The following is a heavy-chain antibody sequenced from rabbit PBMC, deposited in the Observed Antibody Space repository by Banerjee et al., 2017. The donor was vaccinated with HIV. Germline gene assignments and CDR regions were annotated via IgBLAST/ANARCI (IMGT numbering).Heavy chain of an antibody. CDR2: IATGSSGGT. CDR3: ARDLAGVIGWNFNL. CDR1: GFSFSNKYV. V-gene: IGHV1S45*01. D-gene: IGHD4-1*01. Sequence: QEQLEESGGGLVKPEGSLTLTCKASGFSFSNKYVMCWVRQAPGKGLEWIACIATGSSGGTYYATWAKGRFTISKTSSTTVTLQMTSLTAADTASYFCARDLAGVIGWNFNLWGPGTLVTVS. J-gene: IGHJ4*01.